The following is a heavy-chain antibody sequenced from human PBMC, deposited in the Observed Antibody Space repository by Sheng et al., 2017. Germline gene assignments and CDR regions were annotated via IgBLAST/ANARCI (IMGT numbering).Heavy chain of an antibody. CDR3: ARDQIAVAGKDWPEDYYYGMDV. CDR2: IIPIFGTA. V-gene: IGHV1-69*01. D-gene: IGHD6-19*01. Sequence: SGAEVKKPGSSVKVSCKASGGTFSSYAISWVRQAPGQGLEWMGGIIPIFGTANYAQKFQGRVTITADESTSTAYMELSSLRSEDTAVYYCARDQIAVAGKDWPEDYYYGMDVWGQGTTVTVSS. CDR1: GGTFSSYA. J-gene: IGHJ6*02.